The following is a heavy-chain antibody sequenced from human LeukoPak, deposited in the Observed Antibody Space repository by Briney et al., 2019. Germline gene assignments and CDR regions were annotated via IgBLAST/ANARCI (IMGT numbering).Heavy chain of an antibody. CDR2: ISSSSSYI. Sequence: GGSLRLSCAASGFTFSSYSMNWVRQAPGKGLEWVSSISSSSSYIYYADSVKGRFTISRDNAKNSLYLQMNSPRAEDTAVYYCARTPTADWLPPGWGQGTLVTVSS. D-gene: IGHD3-9*01. V-gene: IGHV3-21*01. J-gene: IGHJ4*02. CDR3: ARTPTADWLPPG. CDR1: GFTFSSYS.